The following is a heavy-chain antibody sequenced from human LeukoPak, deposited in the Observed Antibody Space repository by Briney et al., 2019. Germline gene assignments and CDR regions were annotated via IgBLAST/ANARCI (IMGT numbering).Heavy chain of an antibody. D-gene: IGHD1/OR15-1a*01. J-gene: IGHJ4*02. CDR1: GFTFTSYA. CDR2: VSADGGIT. Sequence: PGGSLRLSCAASGFTFTSYAMSWARQAPGKGLEWVSFVSADGGITYYADSVKGRFTISRDNSKSTFYLHMNRLRVDDTALYFCARDNQEHPGFDSWGQGTQVIVS. V-gene: IGHV3-23*01. CDR3: ARDNQEHPGFDS.